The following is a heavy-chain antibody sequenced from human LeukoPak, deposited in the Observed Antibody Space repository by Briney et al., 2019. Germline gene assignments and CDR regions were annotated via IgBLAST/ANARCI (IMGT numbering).Heavy chain of an antibody. CDR1: GFTFSSYI. Sequence: GGSLRLSRAASGFTFSSYIMNWARQAPGKGLEWVSYISSSSSTIYYADSVKGRFTISRDNAKNSLYLQMNSLRAEDTAVYYCARGIYYDSSGWPLVDYWGQGTLVTVSS. V-gene: IGHV3-48*01. D-gene: IGHD3-22*01. CDR3: ARGIYYDSSGWPLVDY. CDR2: ISSSSSTI. J-gene: IGHJ4*02.